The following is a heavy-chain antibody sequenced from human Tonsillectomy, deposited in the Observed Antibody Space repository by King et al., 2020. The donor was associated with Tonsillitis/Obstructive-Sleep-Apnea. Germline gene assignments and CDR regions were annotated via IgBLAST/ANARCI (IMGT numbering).Heavy chain of an antibody. CDR1: GYTFTGYY. CDR2: VNPESGGT. Sequence: VQLVESGAEVKKPGASVKVSCTASGYTFTGYYMHWVRQAPGQGLEWMGWVNPESGGTNYAQKFQDRLTMTRDTSISTAYMELSRLRSDDTAVYYCARDPPTTVTTGDYWGQGTLVTVSS. V-gene: IGHV1-2*02. CDR3: ARDPPTTVTTGDY. J-gene: IGHJ4*02. D-gene: IGHD4-17*01.